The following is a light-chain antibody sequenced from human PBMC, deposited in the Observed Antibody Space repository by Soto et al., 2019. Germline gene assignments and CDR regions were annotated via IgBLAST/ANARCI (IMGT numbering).Light chain of an antibody. Sequence: EIVMTQSPATLFVSPGERATLSGRASQSVSSNLAWYQQRPGQAPRLLIYGASTRDTGIPARFSGSGSGTEFTLTISSLQPDDFETYYCQHYNSYSEAFGQGTKVDIK. CDR1: QSVSSN. CDR3: QHYNSYSEA. V-gene: IGKV3-15*01. J-gene: IGKJ1*01. CDR2: GAS.